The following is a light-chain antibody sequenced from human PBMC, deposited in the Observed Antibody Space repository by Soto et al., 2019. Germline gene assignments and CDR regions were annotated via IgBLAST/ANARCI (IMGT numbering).Light chain of an antibody. V-gene: IGKV1-39*01. CDR3: QQSYSTQL. Sequence: DIQMTQSPSSLSASVGDRVTITCRASQSISSYLNWYQQKPGKAPKLLIYAASSLQSGVPSRFSGSGSGTDFTLTISSLQPEDFATYYCQQSYSTQLFGQGTKVDIK. CDR1: QSISSY. J-gene: IGKJ1*01. CDR2: AAS.